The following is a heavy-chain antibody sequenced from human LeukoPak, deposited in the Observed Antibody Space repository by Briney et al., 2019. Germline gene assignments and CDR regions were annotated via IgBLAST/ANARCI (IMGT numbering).Heavy chain of an antibody. Sequence: SETLSLTCTVSGGSISSSSYYWGWIRQPPGKGLEWIGSIYYSGSTYYNPSLKSRVTISVDTSKNQFSLQLNSVTPEDTAVYYCARDVAGYSSGWYGLDAFDIWGQGTMVTVSS. V-gene: IGHV4-39*02. CDR2: IYYSGST. CDR3: ARDVAGYSSGWYGLDAFDI. J-gene: IGHJ3*02. CDR1: GGSISSSSYY. D-gene: IGHD6-19*01.